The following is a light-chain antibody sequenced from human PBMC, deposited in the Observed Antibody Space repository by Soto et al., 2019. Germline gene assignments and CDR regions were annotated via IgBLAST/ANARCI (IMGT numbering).Light chain of an antibody. J-gene: IGKJ5*01. V-gene: IGKV3-20*01. CDR2: GAS. Sequence: EIVLTQSPGTLSLSPGERATLSCRASQSVNRNYLAWYQQKPGQAPRLLIYGASSMATGIPDRFSGSGSGTDFTLTISRLEPEDFAMYYCQQYGSSAPNTFGQGTRLEIE. CDR1: QSVNRNY. CDR3: QQYGSSAPNT.